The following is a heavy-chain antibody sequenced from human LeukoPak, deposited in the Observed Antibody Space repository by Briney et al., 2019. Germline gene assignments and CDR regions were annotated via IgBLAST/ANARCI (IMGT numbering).Heavy chain of an antibody. D-gene: IGHD2-21*02. CDR3: ARRAVTGIPYYFDY. J-gene: IGHJ4*02. V-gene: IGHV4-59*08. CDR1: GGAISSYY. CDR2: IHYSGST. Sequence: SETLSLTCTVSGGAISSYYWTWIRQPPGKGLEWIGYIHYSGSTNYNPSLKSRVTMSVDTSKSQFSLKLNSVTAADTAVYHCARRAVTGIPYYFDYWGQGTLVTVSS.